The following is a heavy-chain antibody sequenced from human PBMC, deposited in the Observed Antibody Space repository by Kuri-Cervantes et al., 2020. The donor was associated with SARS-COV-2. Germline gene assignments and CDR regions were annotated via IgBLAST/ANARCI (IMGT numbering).Heavy chain of an antibody. CDR1: GYTFSTSD. D-gene: IGHD3-3*01. Sequence: ASVKVSCKASGYTFSTSDINWVRQATGQGLEWIGWINPDTGNAGYAQKFQGRVTVTSDTSTSTVYMELSSLRSGDTAVYYCARGGHTYYDFWSGPGDYYYYMDVWGKGTTVTVSS. CDR3: ARGGHTYYDFWSGPGDYYYYMDV. CDR2: INPDTGNA. J-gene: IGHJ6*03. V-gene: IGHV1-8*02.